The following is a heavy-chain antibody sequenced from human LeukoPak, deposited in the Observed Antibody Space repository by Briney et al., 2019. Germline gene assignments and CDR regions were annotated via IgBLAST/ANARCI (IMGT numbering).Heavy chain of an antibody. Sequence: GGSLRLSCAASGFTFSSYGMNWVRQAPGKGLEWVSYISSSSTIYYADSVKGRFTISRDNAKNSLYLQMNSLRAEDTAVYYCARGGDGYNYRFDYWGQGTLVTVSS. J-gene: IGHJ4*02. CDR1: GFTFSSYG. V-gene: IGHV3-48*01. CDR3: ARGGDGYNYRFDY. D-gene: IGHD5-24*01. CDR2: ISSSSTI.